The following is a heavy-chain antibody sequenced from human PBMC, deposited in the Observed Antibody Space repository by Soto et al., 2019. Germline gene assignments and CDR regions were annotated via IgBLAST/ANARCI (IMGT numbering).Heavy chain of an antibody. Sequence: SETLSLTCTVSGGSISSGGYYWSWIRQHPGKGLEWIGYIYYSGSTYYNPSLKSRVTISVDTSKNQLSLKLSSVTAADTAVYYCARGNGYSYGGGMDVWGQGTTVTVSS. J-gene: IGHJ6*02. V-gene: IGHV4-31*03. CDR3: ARGNGYSYGGGMDV. CDR2: IYYSGST. CDR1: GGSISSGGYY. D-gene: IGHD5-18*01.